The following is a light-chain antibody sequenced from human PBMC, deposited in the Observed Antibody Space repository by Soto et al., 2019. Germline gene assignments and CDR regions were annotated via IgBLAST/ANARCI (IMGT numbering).Light chain of an antibody. CDR1: STNIGPNY. Sequence: QSVLTQPHSASGTPGQRVTISCSGSSTNIGPNYVHWYQQLPGTAPKLLIYSNDQRPSGVPDRFSGSKSGTSASLAISGLRAEDEADYYCAAWDDSLSGKVFGGGTKLTVL. J-gene: IGLJ2*01. V-gene: IGLV1-47*02. CDR2: SND. CDR3: AAWDDSLSGKV.